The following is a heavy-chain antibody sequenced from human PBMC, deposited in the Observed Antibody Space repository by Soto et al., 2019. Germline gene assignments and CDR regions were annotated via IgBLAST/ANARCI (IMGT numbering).Heavy chain of an antibody. D-gene: IGHD1-7*01. Sequence: QVQLQQSGPGLVKPSQTLSVTCTVSGDSITSSPYYWSWVRQLPGRGLEWIGYIYFRGNSYYNPSLNSRVTISLDMSKNQFSLELNSVTAADTALYFCARSGGTNSWYGVFDFWGQGTLVNVSS. CDR1: GDSITSSPYY. CDR2: IYFRGNS. V-gene: IGHV4-30-4*01. CDR3: ARSGGTNSWYGVFDF. J-gene: IGHJ4*02.